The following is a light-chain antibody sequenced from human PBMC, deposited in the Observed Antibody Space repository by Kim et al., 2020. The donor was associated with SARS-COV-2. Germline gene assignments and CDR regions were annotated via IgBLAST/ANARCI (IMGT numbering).Light chain of an antibody. CDR3: QQYNNWPPLT. CDR2: GAS. CDR1: QSVSSN. V-gene: IGKV3-15*01. J-gene: IGKJ4*01. Sequence: EIVMTQSPATLSVSPGERATLACRASQSVSSNLAWYQQKPGQAPRLLIYGASTRATGIPARFSGSGSGTEFTLTISSLQSEDFAVYYCQQYNNWPPLTLGGG.